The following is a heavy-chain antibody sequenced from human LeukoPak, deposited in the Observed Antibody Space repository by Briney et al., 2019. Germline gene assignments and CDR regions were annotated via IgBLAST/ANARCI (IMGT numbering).Heavy chain of an antibody. Sequence: GGSLRLSCGASGFTVSSNYMSWVRQAPGKGLGWVSVIYSDGRIHYADSVKGRFTISRDDSKNTLYLQMNSLRAEDTAVYYCARESGYSYGLAGFFDYWGQGTLVTVPS. CDR2: IYSDGRI. J-gene: IGHJ4*02. CDR3: ARESGYSYGLAGFFDY. V-gene: IGHV3-53*01. D-gene: IGHD5-18*01. CDR1: GFTVSSNY.